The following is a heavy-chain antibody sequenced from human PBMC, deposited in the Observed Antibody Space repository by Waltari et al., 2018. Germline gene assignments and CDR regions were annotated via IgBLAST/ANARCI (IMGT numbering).Heavy chain of an antibody. J-gene: IGHJ5*02. D-gene: IGHD6-13*01. CDR3: AAIAAAGTGPGWFDP. V-gene: IGHV3-7*01. CDR2: IKQDGSEI. Sequence: VQLVESGGGLVQPGGSLRRSCAAPGFTFSSHWMSWVRQAPGKGLEWVANIKQDGSEIYYVDSVKGRFTISRDNAKNSLYLQMNSLRAEDTAVYYCAAIAAAGTGPGWFDPWGQGTLVTVSS. CDR1: GFTFSSHW.